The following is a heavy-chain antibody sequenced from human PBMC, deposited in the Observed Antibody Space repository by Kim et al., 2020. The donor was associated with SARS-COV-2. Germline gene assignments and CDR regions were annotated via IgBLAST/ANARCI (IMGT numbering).Heavy chain of an antibody. D-gene: IGHD4-17*01. J-gene: IGHJ2*01. CDR3: ARGYDYGDYGTPDFWYFDL. CDR2: IYYSGST. Sequence: SETLSLTCTVSGGSVSSGSYYWSWIRQPPGKGLEWIGYIYYSGSTNYNPSLKSRVTISVDTSKNQFSLKLSSVTAADTAVYYCARGYDYGDYGTPDFWYFDLWGRGTLVTVSS. CDR1: GGSVSSGSYY. V-gene: IGHV4-61*01.